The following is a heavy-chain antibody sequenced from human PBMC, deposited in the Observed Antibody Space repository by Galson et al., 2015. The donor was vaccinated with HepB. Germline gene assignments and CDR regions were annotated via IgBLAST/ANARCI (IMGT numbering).Heavy chain of an antibody. Sequence: QSGAEVKKPGESLKISCKVSGNTFTDYWIGWVRQMPGKGLEWVAIIHPGDSDTHYSPSSQGQVTISADISVSTVYLQWSSLKASDTAIYYCARRLWSLHLTYPWVDPWGQGTLVTVSS. CDR1: GNTFTDYW. J-gene: IGHJ5*02. CDR2: IHPGDSDT. CDR3: ARRLWSLHLTYPWVDP. D-gene: IGHD2-21*01. V-gene: IGHV5-51*03.